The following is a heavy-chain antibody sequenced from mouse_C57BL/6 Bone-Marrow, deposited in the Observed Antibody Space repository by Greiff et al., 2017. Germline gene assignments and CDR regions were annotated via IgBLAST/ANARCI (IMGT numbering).Heavy chain of an antibody. Sequence: VQLQESGAELVRPGASVTLSCKASGYTFTDYEMHWVKQTPVHGLEWIGAIDPETGGTAYNQKFKGKAILTADKSSSTAYMELRSLTSEDSAVYYCTSEGILITTVVANWCCDVWGTGTTVTVSS. D-gene: IGHD1-1*01. CDR1: GYTFTDYE. CDR2: IDPETGGT. V-gene: IGHV1-15*01. J-gene: IGHJ1*03. CDR3: TSEGILITTVVANWCCDV.